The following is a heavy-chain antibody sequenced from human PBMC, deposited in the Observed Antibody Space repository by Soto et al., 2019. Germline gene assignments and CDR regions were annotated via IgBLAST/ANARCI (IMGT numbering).Heavy chain of an antibody. CDR2: IIPIFGTA. CDR3: ARVFSPPWRGGCGSYYYYGMDV. V-gene: IGHV1-69*01. J-gene: IGHJ6*01. D-gene: IGHD2-15*01. Sequence: QVQLVQSGAEVKKPGSSVKVSCKASGGTFSSYAISWVRQAPGQGLEWVGGIIPIFGTANYAQKFQDRVTITANESPTTAYMEQSSLSSEDTDAYYCARVFSPPWRGGCGSYYYYGMDVREQGTTVTLS. CDR1: GGTFSSYA.